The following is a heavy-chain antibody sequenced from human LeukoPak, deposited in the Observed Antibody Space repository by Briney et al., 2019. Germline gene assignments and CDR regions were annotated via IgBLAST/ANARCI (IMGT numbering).Heavy chain of an antibody. J-gene: IGHJ3*01. Sequence: ASVTVSCKASGGTFSSYAISWVRQAPGQGLEWMGWISAYNGNTNYAQKLQGRVTMTTDTSTSTAYMELRSLRSDDTAVYYCARPRWFGDLFGPFDLWGQGTMVTVSS. CDR2: ISAYNGNT. D-gene: IGHD3-10*01. CDR1: GGTFSSYA. CDR3: ARPRWFGDLFGPFDL. V-gene: IGHV1-18*01.